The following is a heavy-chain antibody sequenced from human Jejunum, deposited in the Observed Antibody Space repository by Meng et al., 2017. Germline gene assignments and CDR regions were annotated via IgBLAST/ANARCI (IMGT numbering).Heavy chain of an antibody. V-gene: IGHV4-4*02. Sequence: QWHRQERGQGPVTPSGTLALTCEVCGDSISSTSWWDWLRQPPGKGLEWIGEIYHSGRSNFIPSLKSRVSISLDESKNQFSLTLNSVTAADTAVYYCARGVGDIRFGFDYWGQGILVTVSS. CDR2: IYHSGRS. CDR3: ARGVGDIRFGFDY. D-gene: IGHD3-16*01. J-gene: IGHJ4*02. CDR1: GDSISSTSW.